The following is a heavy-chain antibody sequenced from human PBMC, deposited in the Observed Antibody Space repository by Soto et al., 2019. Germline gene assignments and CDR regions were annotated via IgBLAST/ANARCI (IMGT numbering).Heavy chain of an antibody. D-gene: IGHD6-6*01. V-gene: IGHV3-33*01. CDR2: IWYDGSNK. Sequence: GGSLRLSCAASGFTFSSYGMHWVRQAPGKGLEWVAVIWYDGSNKYYADSVKGRFTISRDNSKNTLYLQMNSLRAEDTAVYYCARAPGLIAARNYDWYFDLWGRGTLVTVSS. J-gene: IGHJ2*01. CDR1: GFTFSSYG. CDR3: ARAPGLIAARNYDWYFDL.